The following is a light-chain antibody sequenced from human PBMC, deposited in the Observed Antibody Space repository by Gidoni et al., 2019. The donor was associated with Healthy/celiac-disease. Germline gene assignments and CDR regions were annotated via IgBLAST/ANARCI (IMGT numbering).Light chain of an antibody. J-gene: IGLJ3*02. CDR1: NIGSKN. Sequence: SYELTQPLSVSVALGQTARITWGGNNIGSKNVHWYQQKPGQAPVLVIYRDSNRPSGIPERFSGSNSGNTATLTISRAQAGDEADYYCQVWDSSFWVFGGGTKLTVL. V-gene: IGLV3-9*01. CDR2: RDS. CDR3: QVWDSSFWV.